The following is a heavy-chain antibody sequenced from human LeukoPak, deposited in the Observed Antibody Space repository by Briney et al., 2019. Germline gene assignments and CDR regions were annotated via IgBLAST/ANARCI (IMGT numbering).Heavy chain of an antibody. CDR1: GYTFTSYG. V-gene: IGHV1-18*01. CDR3: AKSKGSSAVLRFLEWLSFDY. D-gene: IGHD3-3*01. J-gene: IGHJ4*02. CDR2: ISAYNGNT. Sequence: ASVKVSCKASGYTFTSYGISWVRQAPGQGLEWMGWISAYNGNTNYAQKLQGRVTMTTDTSTSTAYMELRSLRSDDTAVYYCAKSKGSSAVLRFLEWLSFDYWGQGTLVTVSS.